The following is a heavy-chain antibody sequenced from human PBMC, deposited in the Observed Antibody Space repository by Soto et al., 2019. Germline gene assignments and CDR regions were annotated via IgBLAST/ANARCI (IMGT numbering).Heavy chain of an antibody. CDR2: FSGSGGNI. Sequence: GGSLRLSCVASGFAFSTHAMSWVRQAPGKGLEWVSTFSGSGGNIYYAESVKGRLTISRDDSKNTLYLQMDSLRVEDTAVYYCAKDPPWTVGPLAMDVWGQGTTVTVSS. J-gene: IGHJ6*02. CDR1: GFAFSTHA. V-gene: IGHV3-23*01. CDR3: AKDPPWTVGPLAMDV. D-gene: IGHD1-26*01.